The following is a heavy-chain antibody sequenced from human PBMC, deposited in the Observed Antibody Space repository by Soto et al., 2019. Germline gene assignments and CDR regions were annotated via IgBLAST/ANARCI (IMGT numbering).Heavy chain of an antibody. J-gene: IGHJ4*02. CDR3: ARDRRLITAGVFDS. CDR2: ITGSSTTI. V-gene: IGHV3-48*02. D-gene: IGHD3-10*01. CDR1: GXTFSDYR. Sequence: GSLKLSCDVSGXTFSDYRMNWVRRAPGKGLEWVSFITGSSTTIYYADSVRGRFTISRDNAKNSLHLQMNSLRDEDTAVYFCARDRRLITAGVFDSWGQGTLGTVSS.